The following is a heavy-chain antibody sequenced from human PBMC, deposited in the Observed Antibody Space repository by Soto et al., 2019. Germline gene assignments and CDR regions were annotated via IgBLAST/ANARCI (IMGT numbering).Heavy chain of an antibody. CDR2: ISHSGYT. Sequence: PSETLSLTCGVSGYSINRGYYWGWIRQPPGKGLEWIATISHSGYTYSNPSLKSRVTISVDTSRNQFSLNLSSVTAADAAVFYCARAKVAGRGGFDYWGQGTLVTVSS. D-gene: IGHD1-26*01. V-gene: IGHV4-38-2*01. CDR3: ARAKVAGRGGFDY. J-gene: IGHJ4*02. CDR1: GYSINRGYY.